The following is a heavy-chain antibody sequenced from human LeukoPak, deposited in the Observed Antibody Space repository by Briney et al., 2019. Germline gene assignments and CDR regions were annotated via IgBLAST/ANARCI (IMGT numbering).Heavy chain of an antibody. CDR1: GGSISSYY. CDR2: IYYSGST. D-gene: IGHD3-22*01. Sequence: SETLSLTCTVSGGSISSYYWSWIRQPPGKGLEWIGYIYYSGSTNCNPSLKSRVTISVDTSKNQFSLKLSSVTAADTAVYYCARLGSSGLWGQGTLVTVSS. J-gene: IGHJ4*02. V-gene: IGHV4-59*08. CDR3: ARLGSSGL.